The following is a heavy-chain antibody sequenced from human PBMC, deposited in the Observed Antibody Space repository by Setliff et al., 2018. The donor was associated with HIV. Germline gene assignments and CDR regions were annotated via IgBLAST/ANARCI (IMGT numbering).Heavy chain of an antibody. D-gene: IGHD6-13*01. CDR1: GGSFSSGQYY. J-gene: IGHJ5*02. CDR2: THSSGSS. V-gene: IGHV4-61*09. CDR3: ARGDRRIIAASGSGWFDP. Sequence: SETLSLTCTVSGGSFSSGQYYWTWIRQPAGKGLEWIGHTHSSGSSRYNPSLESRVTISVDPSKNQFSLKVSAVTAADRAVYSSARGDRRIIAASGSGWFDPWGQGTLVTVSS.